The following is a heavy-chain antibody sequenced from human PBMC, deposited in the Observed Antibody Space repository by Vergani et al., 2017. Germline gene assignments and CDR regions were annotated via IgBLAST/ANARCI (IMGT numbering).Heavy chain of an antibody. CDR1: GGSLSSHY. V-gene: IGHV4-59*11. J-gene: IGHJ6*03. CDR3: ARDRSGYCSSTSCYPYYYYYMDV. CDR2: IYYSGST. D-gene: IGHD2-2*01. Sequence: QVQLQESGPGLVKPSETLSLTCTVSGGSLSSHYWSWIRQPPGKGLEWIGYIYYSGSTNYHPSLKSRVTISVDTSNNQFSLKLSSVTAADTAVYYCARDRSGYCSSTSCYPYYYYYMDVWGKGTTVTVSS.